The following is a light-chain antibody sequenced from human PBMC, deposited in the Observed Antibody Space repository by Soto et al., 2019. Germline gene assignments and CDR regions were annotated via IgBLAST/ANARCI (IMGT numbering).Light chain of an antibody. Sequence: IQLTQSPSSLSASVGDRVTITCRASQGISSYLAWYQQKPGKAPELLIYAASTLQSGVPSRFSGSGSGTDFTLTISCLQSEDFATYYCQQYYSFPPTFGQGTKVDIK. CDR2: AAS. J-gene: IGKJ1*01. V-gene: IGKV1-9*01. CDR3: QQYYSFPPT. CDR1: QGISSY.